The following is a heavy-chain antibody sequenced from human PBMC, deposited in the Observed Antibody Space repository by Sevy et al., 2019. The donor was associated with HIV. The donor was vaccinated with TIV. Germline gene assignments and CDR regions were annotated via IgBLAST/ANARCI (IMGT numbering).Heavy chain of an antibody. CDR3: ARLYCSSTSCPYGMDV. V-gene: IGHV5-51*01. CDR1: GYSFTSYW. J-gene: IGHJ6*02. CDR2: IYPGDCDT. D-gene: IGHD2-2*01. Sequence: GESLKISCKGSGYSFTSYWIGWVRQMPGKGLEWMGIIYPGDCDTRYSPSFQGQVTISADKSISTAYLQWSSLKASDTAMSYCARLYCSSTSCPYGMDVWGQGTTVTVSS.